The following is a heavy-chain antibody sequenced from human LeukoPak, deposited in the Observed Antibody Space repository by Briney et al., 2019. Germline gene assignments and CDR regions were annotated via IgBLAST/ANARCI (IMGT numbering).Heavy chain of an antibody. Sequence: GGSLRLSCAASGFTFSRYAMHWVRQAPGKGLEWVAFIRYDGSNKYYADSVKGRFTISRDNSKNTLYLQMNSLRAEDTAVYYCAKDPSYLVGATSDYWGQGTLVTVSS. V-gene: IGHV3-30*02. J-gene: IGHJ4*02. CDR3: AKDPSYLVGATSDY. D-gene: IGHD1-26*01. CDR2: IRYDGSNK. CDR1: GFTFSRYA.